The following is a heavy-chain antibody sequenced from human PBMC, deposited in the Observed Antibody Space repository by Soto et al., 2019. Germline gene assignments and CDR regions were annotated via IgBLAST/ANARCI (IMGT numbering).Heavy chain of an antibody. CDR1: GYTLTELS. J-gene: IGHJ5*02. CDR2: FDPEDGET. V-gene: IGHV1-24*01. D-gene: IGHD4-17*01. Sequence: QVQLVQSGAEVKKPGASVKVSCKVSGYTLTELSMHWVRQAPGKGLEWMGGFDPEDGETIYAQKFXGXVXXTEDTSTDTAYMELSSLRSEDTAVYYCLDYGETDTWGQGTLVTVSS. CDR3: LDYGETDT.